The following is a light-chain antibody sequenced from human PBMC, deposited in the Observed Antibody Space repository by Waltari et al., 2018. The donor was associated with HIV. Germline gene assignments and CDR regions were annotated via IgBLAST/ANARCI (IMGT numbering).Light chain of an antibody. J-gene: IGKJ3*01. CDR1: HRLLHITVYKY. CDR3: MQARPPPRT. Sequence: IVMTQSPLSLPVTPVGPASISCSSRHRLLHITVYKYLDWYQQKPGEPPQLMNFLGTSRASGAPEMFSCSGAGTNFTPKISRVEDEDVCVYYCMQARPPPRTFGPGTKVNIK. V-gene: IGKV2-28*01. CDR2: LGT.